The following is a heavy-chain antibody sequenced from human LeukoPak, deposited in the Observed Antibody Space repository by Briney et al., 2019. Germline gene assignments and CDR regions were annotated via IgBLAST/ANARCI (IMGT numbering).Heavy chain of an antibody. V-gene: IGHV1-2*02. Sequence: GASVKVSCKASGYTFTGYYMHWVRQAPGQGLEWMGWINPNSGGTNYAQKFQGRVTMTRDTSISTAYMELSRLRSDDTAVYYCARDRAPLGGSGSYYLWGQGTLVTVSS. D-gene: IGHD3-10*01. CDR1: GYTFTGYY. J-gene: IGHJ5*02. CDR3: ARDRAPLGGSGSYYL. CDR2: INPNSGGT.